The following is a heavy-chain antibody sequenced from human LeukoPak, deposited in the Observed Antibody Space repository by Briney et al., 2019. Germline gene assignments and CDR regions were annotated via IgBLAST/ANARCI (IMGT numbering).Heavy chain of an antibody. D-gene: IGHD2-15*01. J-gene: IGHJ4*02. V-gene: IGHV3-73*01. Sequence: GGSLRLSCAASGSTLSGSAMHWVRQASGKGLEWVGRIRSKANSYATAYAASVKGRFTISRDDSKNTAYLQMNSLKTEDTAVYYCAAATFDYWGQGTLVTVSS. CDR1: GSTLSGSA. CDR3: AAATFDY. CDR2: IRSKANSYAT.